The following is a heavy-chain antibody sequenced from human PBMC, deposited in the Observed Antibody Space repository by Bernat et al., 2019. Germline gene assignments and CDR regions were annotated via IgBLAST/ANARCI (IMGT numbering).Heavy chain of an antibody. CDR2: INHSGST. D-gene: IGHD3-3*01. V-gene: IGHV4-34*01. CDR3: ARGITIFGVGKIRFDP. J-gene: IGHJ5*02. Sequence: QVQLQQWGAGLLKPSETLSLTCAVYGGSFSGYYWSWIRQPPGKGLEWIGEINHSGSTNYNPSLKSRVTISVDTSKNQFSLKLSSVTAADTAVYYCARGITIFGVGKIRFDPWGQGTLVTVSS. CDR1: GGSFSGYY.